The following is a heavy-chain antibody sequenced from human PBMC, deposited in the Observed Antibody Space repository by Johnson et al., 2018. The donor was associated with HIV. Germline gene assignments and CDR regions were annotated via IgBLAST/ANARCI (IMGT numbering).Heavy chain of an antibody. CDR2: LYAGGPT. CDR1: GLIVSDNY. CDR3: ARGTTVADGTCTFDI. V-gene: IGHV3-53*01. J-gene: IGHJ3*02. D-gene: IGHD4-11*01. Sequence: VQLVESGGGLMQPGGSLRLSCEASGLIVSDNYMNWVRQAPGKGLEWVSALYAGGPTYYADSVEGRFTISRDSSKNTVYLQMNSLRAEDTAMHYCARGTTVADGTCTFDIWGQGTMVTVSS.